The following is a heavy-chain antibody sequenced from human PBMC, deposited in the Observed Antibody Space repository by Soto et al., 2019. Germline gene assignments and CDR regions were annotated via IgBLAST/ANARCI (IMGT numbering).Heavy chain of an antibody. D-gene: IGHD6-13*01. V-gene: IGHV3-30-3*01. CDR3: ARDGGADIAAAVYYFDY. CDR2: ISYDGSNK. J-gene: IGHJ4*02. Sequence: PXESLSLSSAASGFTFSSYAMHWVRQAPGKGLEWVAVISYDGSNKYYADSVKGRFTISRDNSKNTLYLQMNSLRAEDTAVYYCARDGGADIAAAVYYFDYWGQGTLVTVSS. CDR1: GFTFSSYA.